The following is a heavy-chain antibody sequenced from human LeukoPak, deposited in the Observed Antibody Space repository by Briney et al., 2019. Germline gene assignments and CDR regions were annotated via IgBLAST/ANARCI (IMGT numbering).Heavy chain of an antibody. CDR3: AKDNYGDYVYYYGMDV. J-gene: IGHJ6*02. V-gene: IGHV3-23*01. D-gene: IGHD4-17*01. CDR2: ISGSGGST. CDR1: GFTFRSHA. Sequence: GGSLRLSCAASGFTFRSHAMSWVRHTPGKGLEWVSAISGSGGSTYYADSVKGRFTISRDHSQNTLYLQMNSLRAEDTAVYYCAKDNYGDYVYYYGMDVWGQGTTVTVSS.